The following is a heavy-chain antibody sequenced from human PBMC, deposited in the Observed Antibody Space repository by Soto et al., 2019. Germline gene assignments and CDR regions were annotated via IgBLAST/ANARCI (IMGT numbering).Heavy chain of an antibody. CDR1: GGSISSSNYY. D-gene: IGHD3-3*01. Sequence: SETLSLTCTVSGGSISSSNYYWGWIRQPPGKGLEWIGSIYYSGSTYSNPSLKSRVTISVDTSKDQFSLKLSSVTAADTAVYYCARHVLRFLEWLSGDSFDIWGQGTMVTVSS. CDR2: IYYSGST. CDR3: ARHVLRFLEWLSGDSFDI. V-gene: IGHV4-39*01. J-gene: IGHJ3*02.